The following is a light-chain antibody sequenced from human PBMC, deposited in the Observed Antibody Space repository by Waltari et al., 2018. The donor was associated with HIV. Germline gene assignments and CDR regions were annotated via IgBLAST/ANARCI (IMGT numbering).Light chain of an antibody. CDR3: VGWDGSLSGYV. V-gene: IGLV1-47*01. J-gene: IGLJ1*01. Sequence: QSVLTQPPSASGPPGRQVTIFSSGSSSNTGHANVNWYQQLPGMTPKLLIYKNYQRPSGVPDRFAGSKSGTSASLAISGLRSEDEADYYCVGWDGSLSGYVFGAGTKVTVL. CDR2: KNY. CDR1: SSNTGHAN.